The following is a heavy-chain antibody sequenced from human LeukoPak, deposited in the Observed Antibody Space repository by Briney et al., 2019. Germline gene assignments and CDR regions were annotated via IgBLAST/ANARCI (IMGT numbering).Heavy chain of an antibody. CDR1: GFTFSDYS. D-gene: IGHD3-22*01. V-gene: IGHV3-48*02. Sequence: TGGSLRLSCAVSGFTFSDYSLNWVRQAPGKGLEWVSYIGNSGTTIYYADSVKGRFTISRDSAKNSLYLQMNSLRDEDTAVYYCAREPGYYYDSSGYSQGGWGQGTLVTVSS. J-gene: IGHJ4*02. CDR3: AREPGYYYDSSGYSQGG. CDR2: IGNSGTTI.